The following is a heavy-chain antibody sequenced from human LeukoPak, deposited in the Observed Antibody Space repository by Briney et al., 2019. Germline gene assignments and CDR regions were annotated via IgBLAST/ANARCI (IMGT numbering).Heavy chain of an antibody. CDR1: GYTFTSYG. J-gene: IGHJ5*02. CDR3: ARVEAAVDSKFDP. Sequence: SVKVSCKASGYTFTSYGISWVRQAPGQGLEWMGGFIPIFGTANYAQKFQGRVTITADKSTSTAYMELSSLRSEDTAVYYCARVEAAVDSKFDPWGQGTLVTVSS. V-gene: IGHV1-69*06. CDR2: FIPIFGTA. D-gene: IGHD6-19*01.